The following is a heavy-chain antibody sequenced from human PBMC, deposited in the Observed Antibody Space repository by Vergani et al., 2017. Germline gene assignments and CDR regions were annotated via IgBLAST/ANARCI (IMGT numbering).Heavy chain of an antibody. V-gene: IGHV3-21*04. CDR1: GFTFSSYS. Sequence: EVQLLESGGGLVQPGGSLRLSCAASGFTFSSYSMNWVRQAPGKGLEWVSSISSSTSYIYYADSVKGRFTISRDNAKNSLYLQMNSLRAEDTAVYYCAKSLVVGGSSWGQGTLVTVSS. CDR3: AKSLVVGGSS. D-gene: IGHD2-15*01. J-gene: IGHJ5*02. CDR2: ISSSTSYI.